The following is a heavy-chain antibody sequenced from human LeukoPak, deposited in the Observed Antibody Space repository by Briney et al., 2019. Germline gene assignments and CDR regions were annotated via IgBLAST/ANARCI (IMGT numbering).Heavy chain of an antibody. CDR2: MNPNSGNT. D-gene: IGHD5-12*01. J-gene: IGHJ3*02. Sequence: ASVKVSCKASGYTFTSYDINWVRQATGQGLEWMGWMNPNSGNTGYAQKFQGRVTMTRNTSISTAYMELSSLRSEDTAVYYCARGRTIVATIYLYAFYIRGQGTMVTVSS. V-gene: IGHV1-8*01. CDR3: ARGRTIVATIYLYAFYI. CDR1: GYTFTSYD.